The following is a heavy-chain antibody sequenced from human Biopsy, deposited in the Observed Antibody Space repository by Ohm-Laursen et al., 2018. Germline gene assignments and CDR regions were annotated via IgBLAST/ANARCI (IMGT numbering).Heavy chain of an antibody. J-gene: IGHJ6*02. V-gene: IGHV3-9*01. CDR2: ISWISRNT. D-gene: IGHD3-22*01. Sequence: SLRLSCAASGFRFDDYAMHWVRQRPGKGLEWVSGISWISRNTGYADSVKGRFTITRDNAKKSLYLQMNSLRPEDTALYYCARDRGQNYYDSTGYYNGMDVWGQGTTVTVSS. CDR1: GFRFDDYA. CDR3: ARDRGQNYYDSTGYYNGMDV.